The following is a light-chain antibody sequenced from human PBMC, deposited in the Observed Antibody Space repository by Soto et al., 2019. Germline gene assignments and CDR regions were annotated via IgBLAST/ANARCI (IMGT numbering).Light chain of an antibody. Sequence: EIVMTQSPLTLPVTPGEPASISCRSSQSLLYNNTYNYLDWYVQKPGQSPQLLIYFGSNRAPGGPDRFSGSGSGTDFTLKINRVEAEDVGTYYSTQALQSLTFGQGTRLEIQ. CDR1: QSLLYNNTYNY. V-gene: IGKV2-28*01. J-gene: IGKJ5*01. CDR2: FGS. CDR3: TQALQSLT.